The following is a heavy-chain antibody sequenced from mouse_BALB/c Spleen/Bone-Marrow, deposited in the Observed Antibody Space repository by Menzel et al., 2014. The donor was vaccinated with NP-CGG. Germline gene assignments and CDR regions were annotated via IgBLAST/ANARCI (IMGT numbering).Heavy chain of an antibody. Sequence: QVQLQQSGVELMKPGASVKISCKATGYTFSSYWIEWVKQRPGHGLEWIGEIFTGSGSTNYNEKFKGKATFTADTSSNTAYMQLSSLTSEDFAVYYCARSTGTWDYWGQGTTLTVSS. CDR1: GYTFSSYW. CDR2: IFTGSGST. D-gene: IGHD4-1*02. J-gene: IGHJ2*01. V-gene: IGHV1-9*01. CDR3: ARSTGTWDY.